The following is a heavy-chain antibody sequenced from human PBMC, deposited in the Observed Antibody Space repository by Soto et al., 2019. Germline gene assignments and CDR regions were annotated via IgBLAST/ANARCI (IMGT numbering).Heavy chain of an antibody. J-gene: IGHJ6*02. D-gene: IGHD1-26*01. Sequence: SETLSLTCTVSGGSISSGGYYWSWIRQHPGKGLDPQHPGKGLEWIGYIYYSGFTYYNPSLKSRVTISVDTSKNQFSLKLSSVTAADTAVYYCAREGAGRGYYYYGMDVWGQGTTVTVSS. CDR3: AREGAGRGYYYYGMDV. V-gene: IGHV4-31*03. CDR2: IYYSGFT. CDR1: GGSISSGGYY.